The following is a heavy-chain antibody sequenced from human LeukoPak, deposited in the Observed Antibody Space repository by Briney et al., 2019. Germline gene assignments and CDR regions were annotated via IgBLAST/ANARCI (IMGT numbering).Heavy chain of an antibody. CDR1: GYSISSGYY. D-gene: IGHD3-16*02. CDR2: IYHSGGT. CDR3: ARAYDYVWGSYRYLFDY. J-gene: IGHJ4*02. V-gene: IGHV4-38-2*01. Sequence: SSETLSLTCAVSGYSISSGYYWGWIRQPPGKGLEWIGSIYHSGGTYYNPSLKSRVTISVDTSKNQFSLKLSSVTAADTAVYYCARAYDYVWGSYRYLFDYWGQGTLVTVSS.